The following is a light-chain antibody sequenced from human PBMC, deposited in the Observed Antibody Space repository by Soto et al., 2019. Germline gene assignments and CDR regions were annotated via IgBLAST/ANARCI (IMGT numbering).Light chain of an antibody. J-gene: IGKJ2*01. CDR3: QQSLGIPYT. Sequence: DIQMTQSPSSMYASVGDRVTITCRVSQTISTYLNWYQLKPGKAPKLLIYAAFTLLSGVPSRFSGSESGTDFTLTINSLQPEDVATNYCQQSLGIPYTFGQGTKLEIQ. CDR2: AAF. CDR1: QTISTY. V-gene: IGKV1-39*01.